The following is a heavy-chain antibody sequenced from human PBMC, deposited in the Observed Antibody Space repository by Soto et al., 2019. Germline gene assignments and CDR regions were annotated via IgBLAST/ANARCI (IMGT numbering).Heavy chain of an antibody. CDR1: GGTFSSYT. CDR3: ARGLHYDSISLDDY. Sequence: QVQLVQSGAEVKKPGSSVKVSCKASGGTFSSYTISWVRQAPGQGLEWMGRIIPILGIANYAQKFQGRVTITAEKSTSPAYMELSSLRSEDTAVYYCARGLHYDSISLDDYWGQGTLVTVSS. D-gene: IGHD3-22*01. V-gene: IGHV1-69*02. J-gene: IGHJ4*02. CDR2: IIPILGIA.